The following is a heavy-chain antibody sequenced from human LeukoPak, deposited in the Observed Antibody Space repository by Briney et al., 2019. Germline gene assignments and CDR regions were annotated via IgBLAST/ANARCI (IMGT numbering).Heavy chain of an antibody. Sequence: GGSLRLSCAASGFTFSSYAMSWVRQAPGKGLEWVSTISGSGGSTNYADSAKGWFTISRDNSKNTLHLQMNSLRAEDTAVYHCAKDRGSGWGIDYWGQGTLVTVSS. J-gene: IGHJ4*02. V-gene: IGHV3-23*01. CDR3: AKDRGSGWGIDY. D-gene: IGHD6-19*01. CDR1: GFTFSSYA. CDR2: ISGSGGST.